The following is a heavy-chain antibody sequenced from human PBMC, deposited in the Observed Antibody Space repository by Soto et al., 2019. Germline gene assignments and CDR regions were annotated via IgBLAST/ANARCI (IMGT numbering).Heavy chain of an antibody. J-gene: IGHJ5*02. V-gene: IGHV3-21*01. D-gene: IGHD1-20*01. Sequence: GGSLRLSCAASGFTFSSYSMNWVRQAPGKGLEWVSSISSSSSYIYYADSVKGRFTISRDNAKNSLYLQMNSLRAEDTAVYYCARGNWNDGEYNWFDPWGQGTLVTVSS. CDR2: ISSSSSYI. CDR1: GFTFSSYS. CDR3: ARGNWNDGEYNWFDP.